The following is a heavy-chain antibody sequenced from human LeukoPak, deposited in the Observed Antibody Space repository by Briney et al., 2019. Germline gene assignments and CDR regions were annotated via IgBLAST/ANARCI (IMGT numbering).Heavy chain of an antibody. V-gene: IGHV3-48*03. D-gene: IGHD3-22*01. CDR1: GFTFSSYE. CDR3: ARVGYYYDSSGYYAYYFDY. CDR2: ISSSGSTI. J-gene: IGHJ4*02. Sequence: GGSLRLSCAASGFTFSSYEMNWVRQAPGKGLEWVSYISSSGSTIYYADSVKGRFTISRDNAKNSLYLQMNSLRAEDTAVYYCARVGYYYDSSGYYAYYFDYWGQGTLVTVSS.